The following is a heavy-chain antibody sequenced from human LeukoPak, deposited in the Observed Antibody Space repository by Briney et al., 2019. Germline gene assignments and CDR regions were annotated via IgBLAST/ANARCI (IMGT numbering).Heavy chain of an antibody. Sequence: ASVKVSCKASGYTFTGYYMHWVRQAPGQGLEWMGWINPNSGGTNYAQKFQGRVTMTRDTSISTAYMELSRLRSGDTAVYYCARGPTIAAATRMAFDIWGQGTMVTVSS. CDR2: INPNSGGT. J-gene: IGHJ3*02. D-gene: IGHD6-13*01. V-gene: IGHV1-2*02. CDR1: GYTFTGYY. CDR3: ARGPTIAAATRMAFDI.